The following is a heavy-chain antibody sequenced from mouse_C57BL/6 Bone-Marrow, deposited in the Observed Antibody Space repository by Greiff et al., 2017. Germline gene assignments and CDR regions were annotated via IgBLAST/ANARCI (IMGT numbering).Heavy chain of an antibody. CDR2: FDPSDSYT. D-gene: IGHD1-1*01. Sequence: QVQLQQPGAELVKPGASVKLSCKASGYTFTSYWMQWVKQRPGQGLEWIGEFDPSDSYTNYNQKFKGKATLTVDTSSSTAYMQLSSLTSEDSAVYYCAREGTTVPWYFDVWGTGTTVTVSS. CDR3: AREGTTVPWYFDV. CDR1: GYTFTSYW. J-gene: IGHJ1*03. V-gene: IGHV1-50*01.